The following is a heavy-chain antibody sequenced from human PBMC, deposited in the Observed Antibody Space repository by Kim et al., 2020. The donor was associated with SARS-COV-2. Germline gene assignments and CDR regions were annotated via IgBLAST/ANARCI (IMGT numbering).Heavy chain of an antibody. D-gene: IGHD3-10*01. CDR1: GGSFSGYY. V-gene: IGHV4-34*01. CDR3: ARHRYYGSGSYYWGPRIDAFYI. J-gene: IGHJ3*02. CDR2: INHSGST. Sequence: SETLSLTCAVYGGSFSGYYWSWIRQPPGKGLEWIGEINHSGSTNYNPSLKSRVTISVDTSKNQFSLKLSSVTAADTAVYYCARHRYYGSGSYYWGPRIDAFYIWGQGTMVTVSS.